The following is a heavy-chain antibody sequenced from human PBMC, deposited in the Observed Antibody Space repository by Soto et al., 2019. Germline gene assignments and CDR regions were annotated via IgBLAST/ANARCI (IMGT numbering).Heavy chain of an antibody. Sequence: EVQLVESGGDLVQPGGSLRLSCAASGFIFTNYWMTWVRQAPGKGLEWVANINHDGSETYYLDSVKGRFAISRDNAKNSLFLQMYSLRDEDTAIYYCARSLLGPMAFDMWGHGTLVAVSS. CDR1: GFIFTNYW. CDR2: INHDGSET. J-gene: IGHJ3*02. V-gene: IGHV3-7*03. D-gene: IGHD7-27*01. CDR3: ARSLLGPMAFDM.